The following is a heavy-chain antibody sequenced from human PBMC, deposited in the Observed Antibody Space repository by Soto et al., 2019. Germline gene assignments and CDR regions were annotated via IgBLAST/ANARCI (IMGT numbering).Heavy chain of an antibody. CDR2: IYYSGST. Sequence: PSETLSLTCTVSGGSISSSSYYWGWIRQPPGKGLEWIGSIYYSGSTYYNPSLKSRVTISVDTSKNHFSLKLSSVTAADTAVYYCARPLDSQDSSGWRGAFDIWGQGTMVTV. V-gene: IGHV4-39*02. CDR3: ARPLDSQDSSGWRGAFDI. D-gene: IGHD6-19*01. J-gene: IGHJ3*02. CDR1: GGSISSSSYY.